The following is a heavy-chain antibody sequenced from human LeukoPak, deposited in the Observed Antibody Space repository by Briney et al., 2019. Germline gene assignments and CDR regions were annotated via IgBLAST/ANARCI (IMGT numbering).Heavy chain of an antibody. CDR1: GYTFTDYY. CDR2: INPNSGDT. J-gene: IGHJ4*02. CDR3: ASDRDYSKNERGFDY. V-gene: IGHV1-2*02. D-gene: IGHD4-11*01. Sequence: ASVKVSCKTSGYTFTDYYIHWVRQAPGQGLEWMGGINPNSGDTNSAQNCQGRVTMTGDTYISTAYMELSRVTADDKAVYYCASDRDYSKNERGFDYWGQGTMVTVSS.